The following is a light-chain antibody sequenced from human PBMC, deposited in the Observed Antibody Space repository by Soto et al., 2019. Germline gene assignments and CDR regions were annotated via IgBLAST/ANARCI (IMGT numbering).Light chain of an antibody. CDR2: DVT. CDR3: TSYTSSSTYV. J-gene: IGLJ1*01. V-gene: IGLV2-14*01. Sequence: QSVLTQHASVSGSPGQSITVSCTGTSSDVGGYDYVSWYQQHPGNAPKLLISDVTNRPSGVSNRFSGSKSGNTASLTISGLQTEDEADYYCTSYTSSSTYVFGTGTKLTVL. CDR1: SSDVGGYDY.